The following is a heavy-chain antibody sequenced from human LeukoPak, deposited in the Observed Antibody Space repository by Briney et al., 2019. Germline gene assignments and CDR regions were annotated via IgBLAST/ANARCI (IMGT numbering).Heavy chain of an antibody. CDR2: MNPNSGNT. Sequence: AASVKVSCKASGYTFTSYDIYWVRQATGQGLEWMGWMNPNSGNTGYAQKSQGRVTMTRNTSISTAYMELSSLRSEDTAVYYCARRIVEGPSGYDPQYYFDYWGQGTLVTVSS. D-gene: IGHD5-12*01. V-gene: IGHV1-8*01. CDR1: GYTFTSYD. J-gene: IGHJ4*02. CDR3: ARRIVEGPSGYDPQYYFDY.